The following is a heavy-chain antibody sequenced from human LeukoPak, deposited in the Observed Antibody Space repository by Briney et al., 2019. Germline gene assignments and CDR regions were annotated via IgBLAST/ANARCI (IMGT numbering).Heavy chain of an antibody. CDR2: ISSSSSTI. J-gene: IGHJ1*01. V-gene: IGHV3-48*04. CDR1: GFTFSSYS. CDR3: ARPTYSSGWYEYFQH. Sequence: GGSLRLSCAASGFTFSSYSMNWVRQAPGKGLEWVSYISSSSSTIHYADSVKGRFTISRDNAKNSLYLQMNSLRAEDTALYYCARPTYSSGWYEYFQHWGQGTLVTVSS. D-gene: IGHD6-19*01.